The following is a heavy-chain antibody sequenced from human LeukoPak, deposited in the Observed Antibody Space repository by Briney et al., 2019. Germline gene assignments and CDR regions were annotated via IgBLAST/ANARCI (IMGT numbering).Heavy chain of an antibody. CDR1: GGTFSSYA. D-gene: IGHD6-19*01. J-gene: IGHJ6*03. CDR2: IIPIFGTA. CDR3: ARPYSSGRAYYYYYMDV. Sequence: ASVKVSCKASGGTFSSYAISWVRQAPGQGLEWMGGIIPIFGTANYAQKFQGRVTITADESTSTANMELSSLRSEDTAVYYCARPYSSGRAYYYYYMDVWGKGTTVTVSS. V-gene: IGHV1-69*13.